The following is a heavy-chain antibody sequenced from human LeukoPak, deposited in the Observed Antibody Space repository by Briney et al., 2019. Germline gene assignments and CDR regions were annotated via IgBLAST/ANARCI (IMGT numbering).Heavy chain of an antibody. CDR2: ISAYNGNT. Sequence: ASVKVSCKASGYMFSSYGITWVRQAPGRGLEWMGWISAYNGNTKSAQKLQGRITMTTDTSTSTAYMELRSLRSDDTAMYYCARDEGYFDPHGFDIWGQGTMVTVSS. J-gene: IGHJ3*02. D-gene: IGHD3-9*01. CDR3: ARDEGYFDPHGFDI. V-gene: IGHV1-18*01. CDR1: GYMFSSYG.